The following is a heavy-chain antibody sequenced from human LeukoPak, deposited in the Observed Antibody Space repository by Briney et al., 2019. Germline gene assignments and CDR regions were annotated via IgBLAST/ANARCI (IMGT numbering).Heavy chain of an antibody. V-gene: IGHV3-30*03. CDR1: GFTFSSYG. J-gene: IGHJ3*02. CDR3: ATLGYGAFDI. Sequence: PGGSLRLSCAASGFTFSSYGIHWVRQAPGKGLEWVAVISYDGSNQYYADSVKGRFTISRDNSKNTLYLQMNSLRAEDTAVYYCATLGYGAFDIWGQGTMVTVSS. CDR2: ISYDGSNQ. D-gene: IGHD2-8*01.